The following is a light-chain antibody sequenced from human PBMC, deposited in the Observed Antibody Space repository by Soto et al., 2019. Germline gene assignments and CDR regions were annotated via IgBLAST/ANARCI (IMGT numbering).Light chain of an antibody. J-gene: IGLJ1*01. CDR1: SSNIGTYDH. CDR3: SSYAGSNDPYV. Sequence: QSVLTQPASVSGSPGQSITISCSGTSSNIGTYDHVDWFQQFPGKTPKLMIYSVSNRPSGVSYRFSGSKSGNTASLTISGLQAEDEADYYCSSYAGSNDPYVFGTGTKLTVL. V-gene: IGLV2-14*01. CDR2: SVS.